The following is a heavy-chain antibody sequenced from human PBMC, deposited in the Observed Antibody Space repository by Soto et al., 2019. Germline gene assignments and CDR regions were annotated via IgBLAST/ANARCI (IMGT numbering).Heavy chain of an antibody. CDR1: KFTFSYYG. D-gene: IGHD3-3*01. Sequence: GGSLRLSCASSKFTFSYYGMHWVRQAPGKGLEWVAVISYEGSNKYYADPVKGRFTISRDNSKNTLYLEMNSLRTEDTAVYYCAKPISISGVIIDAFDVWGQGTMVTVSS. V-gene: IGHV3-30*18. J-gene: IGHJ3*01. CDR2: ISYEGSNK. CDR3: AKPISISGVIIDAFDV.